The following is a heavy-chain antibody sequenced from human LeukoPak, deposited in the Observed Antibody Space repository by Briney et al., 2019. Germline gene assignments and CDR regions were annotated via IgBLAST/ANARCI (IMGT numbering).Heavy chain of an antibody. CDR2: IYYSGST. D-gene: IGHD3-10*01. V-gene: IGHV4-59*01. CDR3: ARGKITFGY. Sequence: SETLSLTCTVSGGSISRDYWSWTRQPPGKGLEWIGYIYYSGSTNYNPSLKSRVTISEDTSKNQFSLKLSSVTAADTAVYYCARGKITFGYWGQGTLVTVSS. CDR1: GGSISRDY. J-gene: IGHJ4*02.